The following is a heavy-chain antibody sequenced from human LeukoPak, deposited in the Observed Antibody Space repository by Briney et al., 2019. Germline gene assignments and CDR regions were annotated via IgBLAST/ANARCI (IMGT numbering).Heavy chain of an antibody. D-gene: IGHD2/OR15-2a*01. CDR2: ISGSGGST. V-gene: IGHV3-23*01. CDR1: GGTFSSYA. Sequence: SCKASGGTFSSYAMSWVRQAPGKGLEWVSAISGSGGSTYYADSVKGRFTISRDNSKNTLYLQMNSLRAEDTAVYYCAKGRLYDAFDIWGQGTMVTVSS. CDR3: AKGRLYDAFDI. J-gene: IGHJ3*02.